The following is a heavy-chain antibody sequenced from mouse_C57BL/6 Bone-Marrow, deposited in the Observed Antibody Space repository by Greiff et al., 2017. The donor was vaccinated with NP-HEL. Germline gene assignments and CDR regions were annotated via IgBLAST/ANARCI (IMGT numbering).Heavy chain of an antibody. D-gene: IGHD2-1*01. CDR2: INPSNGGT. V-gene: IGHV1-53*01. CDR1: GYTFTSYW. CDR3: ASKGVYGNYWYFDV. Sequence: QVHVKQPGTELVKPGASVKLSCKASGYTFTSYWMHWVKQRPGQGLEWIGNINPSNGGTNYNEKFKSKATLTVDKSSSTAYMQLSSLTSEDSAVYYCASKGVYGNYWYFDVWGTGTTVTVSS. J-gene: IGHJ1*03.